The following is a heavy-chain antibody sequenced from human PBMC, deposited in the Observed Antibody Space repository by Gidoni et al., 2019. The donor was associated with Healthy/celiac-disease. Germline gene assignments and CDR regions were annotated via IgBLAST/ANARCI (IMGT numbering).Heavy chain of an antibody. V-gene: IGHV3-53*01. J-gene: IGHJ3*02. D-gene: IGHD4-17*01. CDR2: IYSGGST. CDR1: GLTVSSNY. Sequence: EVQLVESGGGLIQPGGSLRLSCSASGLTVSSNYMRWVRQATGKGLEWVSVIYSGGSTYYADSVKGRFTISRDNSKNTLYLQMNSLRAEDTAVYYCAREFGDYDAFDIWSQGTMVTVSS. CDR3: AREFGDYDAFDI.